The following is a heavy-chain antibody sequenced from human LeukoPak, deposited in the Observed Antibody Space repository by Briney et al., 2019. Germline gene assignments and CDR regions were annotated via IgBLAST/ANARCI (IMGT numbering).Heavy chain of an antibody. J-gene: IGHJ4*02. CDR3: ARFHRPRLPKSDY. CDR2: MNPETGGP. V-gene: IGHV1-8*01. Sequence: ASVKVSCKTSGYIFIDYDINWVRQAPGQGLEWMGWMNPETGGPGYSHHFQGRITMTGDTSSTTAYLDLSNLTFEDSAVYYCARFHRPRLPKSDYWGQGTLVSVSS. CDR1: GYIFIDYD.